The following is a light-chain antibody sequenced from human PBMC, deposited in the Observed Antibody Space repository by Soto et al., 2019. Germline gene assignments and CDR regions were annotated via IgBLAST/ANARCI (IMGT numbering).Light chain of an antibody. Sequence: QSALTQPRSVSGSPGQSVIISCTGTSSDVGAYNYVSWYQQHPGKAPKLLFYDVTQRPSWIPDRFSGSKSGDTASLTISGLQADDEAHYCCSSHAGDFYVVFGGGTKLTVL. J-gene: IGLJ2*01. CDR1: SSDVGAYNY. CDR3: SSHAGDFYVV. V-gene: IGLV2-11*01. CDR2: DVT.